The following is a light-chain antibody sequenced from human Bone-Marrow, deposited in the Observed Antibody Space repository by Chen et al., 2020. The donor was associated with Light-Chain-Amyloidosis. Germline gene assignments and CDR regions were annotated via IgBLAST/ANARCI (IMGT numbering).Light chain of an antibody. Sequence: NFMLTQPPSVSESPGKTVIISCTRSSGSIATNYVQWYQQRPGSSPTTVIYADDQRPSGVTDRFSGSIDRSSNAASLTSAGLNTEDEADYYCQSYQGSRQGVFGVGTKLTVL. CDR2: ADD. CDR3: QSYQGSRQGV. J-gene: IGLJ3*02. V-gene: IGLV6-57*01. CDR1: SGSIATNY.